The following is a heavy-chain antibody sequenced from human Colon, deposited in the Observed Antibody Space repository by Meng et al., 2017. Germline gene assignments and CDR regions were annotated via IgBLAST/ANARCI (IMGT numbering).Heavy chain of an antibody. CDR1: GFIFGDYY. CDR2: ISSHGTTI. V-gene: IGHV3-11*01. Sequence: QVQVVESGGGLVKPGGSLRLSCEASGFIFGDYYMTRIRQAPGKGLEWIAYISSHGTTIHYADSVKGRFTISRDNANNSVSLQMDSLRAEDTAVYYCARNLVPDHWGQGTLVTVSS. J-gene: IGHJ4*02. CDR3: ARNLVPDH. D-gene: IGHD3-10*01.